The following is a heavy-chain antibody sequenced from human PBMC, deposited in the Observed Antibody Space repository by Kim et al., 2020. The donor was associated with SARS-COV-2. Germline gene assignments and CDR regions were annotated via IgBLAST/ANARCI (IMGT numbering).Heavy chain of an antibody. CDR1: GFTFNSYV. Sequence: GGSLRLSCVASGFTFNSYVMNWVRQAPGKGLEWVSAISGSGGSTYYADSVKGRFTISRDNSMNTLYLQMNSLRAEDTAVYYCAKDLLMVGGAIFDYWGQGTLVTVSS. J-gene: IGHJ4*02. V-gene: IGHV3-23*01. CDR3: AKDLLMVGGAIFDY. CDR2: ISGSGGST. D-gene: IGHD3-10*01.